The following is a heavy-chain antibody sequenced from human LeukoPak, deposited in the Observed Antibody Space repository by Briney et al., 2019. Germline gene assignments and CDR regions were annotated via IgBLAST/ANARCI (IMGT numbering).Heavy chain of an antibody. CDR1: GGTFSSYA. D-gene: IGHD2-21*01. CDR2: IIPIFGTA. CDR3: ARVRYQVVVIAYDAFDI. V-gene: IGHV1-69*13. Sequence: SVKVSCKASGGTFSSYAISWVRQAPGQGLEWMGGIIPIFGTANYAQKFLGRVTITADESTSTAYMELSSLRSEDTAVYYCARVRYQVVVIAYDAFDIWGQGTMVTVSS. J-gene: IGHJ3*02.